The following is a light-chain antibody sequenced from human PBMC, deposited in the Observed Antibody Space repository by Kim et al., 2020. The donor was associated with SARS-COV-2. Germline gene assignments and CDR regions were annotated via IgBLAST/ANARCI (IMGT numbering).Light chain of an antibody. J-gene: IGKJ4*01. CDR3: QQYGSSPFT. CDR2: GAS. V-gene: IGKV3-20*01. Sequence: SPGERSTLSCRSSQSVSSSYLAGYQQKPGQAPRLLIYGASSRATGIPDRFSGSGSGTDFTLTISRLEPEDFAVYYCQQYGSSPFTFGGGTKVDIK. CDR1: QSVSSSY.